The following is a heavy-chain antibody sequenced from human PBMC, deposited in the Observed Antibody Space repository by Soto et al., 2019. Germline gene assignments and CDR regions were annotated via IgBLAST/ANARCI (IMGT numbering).Heavy chain of an antibody. CDR1: GGSFSGYY. J-gene: IGHJ4*02. Sequence: SETLSLTCAVYGGSFSGYYWSWIRQPPGKGLEWIGEINHSGSTNYNPPLKSRVTISVDTSKNQFSLKLSSVTAADTAVYYCARGSQYYYDSSGYSDYFDYWGQGTLVTVSS. CDR2: INHSGST. CDR3: ARGSQYYYDSSGYSDYFDY. D-gene: IGHD3-22*01. V-gene: IGHV4-34*01.